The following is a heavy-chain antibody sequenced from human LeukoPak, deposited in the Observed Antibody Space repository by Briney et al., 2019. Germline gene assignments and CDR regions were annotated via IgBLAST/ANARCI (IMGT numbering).Heavy chain of an antibody. CDR3: ARERSFGVVNWFDP. V-gene: IGHV1-69*05. CDR2: IIPIFGTA. J-gene: IGHJ5*02. Sequence: SVKVSCKASGGTFSRYAISWVRQAPGQGLEWMGGIIPIFGTANYAQKFQGRVTITTDESTSTAYMELSSLRSEVTAVYYCARERSFGVVNWFDPWGQGTLVTVSS. CDR1: GGTFSRYA. D-gene: IGHD3-3*01.